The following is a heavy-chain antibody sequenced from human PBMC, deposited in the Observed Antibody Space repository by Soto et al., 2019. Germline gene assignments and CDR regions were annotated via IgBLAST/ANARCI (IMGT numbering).Heavy chain of an antibody. CDR3: AKDRGYCSSPICFNIPDFDY. J-gene: IGHJ4*02. V-gene: IGHV4-34*01. Sequence: SETLSLTCAVYGGSFSGYYWSWIRQPPGKGLEWIGEINHSGSTNYNPSLKSRVTISVDTSKNQFSLKLSSVTAADTAVYYCAKDRGYCSSPICFNIPDFDYWGQGAPVTVSS. CDR2: INHSGST. CDR1: GGSFSGYY. D-gene: IGHD2-2*01.